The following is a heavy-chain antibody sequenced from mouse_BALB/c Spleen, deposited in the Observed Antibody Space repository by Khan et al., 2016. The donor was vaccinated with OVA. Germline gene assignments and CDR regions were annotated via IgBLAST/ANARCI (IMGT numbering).Heavy chain of an antibody. D-gene: IGHD3-3*01. J-gene: IGHJ2*01. CDR2: IWAGGST. CDR3: ARYKYLARY. CDR1: GYSLTRYG. V-gene: IGHV2-9*02. Sequence: QVQLKESGPGLVAPSQSLSITCTVYGYSLTRYGVHWVRQPPGKGLEWLGLIWAGGSTNYNWALMSRLSISTDNSKSLVFLIMNSLQTDDTALYYCARYKYLARYWGQGTTLTVSS.